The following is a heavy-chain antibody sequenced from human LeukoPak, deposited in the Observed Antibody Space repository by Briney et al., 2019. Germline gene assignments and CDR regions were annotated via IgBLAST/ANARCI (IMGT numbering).Heavy chain of an antibody. CDR2: IYYSGST. J-gene: IGHJ4*02. Sequence: SETLSLTCTVSGGSITSSSYYWGWIRQPPGKGLGWIGSIYYSGSTHYSPSLKSRVTISVDMSKNQFSLKLSSVTAADTAIYYCARDASRIQLWPLWGQGTLVTVSS. CDR3: ARDASRIQLWPL. V-gene: IGHV4-39*07. CDR1: GGSITSSSYY. D-gene: IGHD5-18*01.